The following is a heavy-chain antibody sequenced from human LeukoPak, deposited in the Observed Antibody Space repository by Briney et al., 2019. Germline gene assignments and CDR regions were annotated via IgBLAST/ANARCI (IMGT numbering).Heavy chain of an antibody. J-gene: IGHJ4*02. V-gene: IGHV3-11*04. D-gene: IGHD1-20*01. CDR1: GFTFTDYY. CDR3: VPLNWNPPGDFDR. Sequence: GGSLRLSCATSGFTFTDYYMTWIRQAPGKGLEWISYISVSGTTMCYADSVKGRFTLSRDNAKNSLYLQMNSLRVEDTAVYYCVPLNWNPPGDFDRWGQGTLVTVSS. CDR2: ISVSGTTM.